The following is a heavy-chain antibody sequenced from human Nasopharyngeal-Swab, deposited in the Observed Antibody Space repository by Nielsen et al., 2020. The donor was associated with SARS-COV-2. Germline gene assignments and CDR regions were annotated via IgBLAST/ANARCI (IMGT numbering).Heavy chain of an antibody. V-gene: IGHV3-23*01. J-gene: IGHJ4*02. CDR3: AREVGSSGWYTVDY. Sequence: GGSLRLSCAASGFTFSTYAMTWVRQAPGKGLQWVSTIRPAADRTCYTDSVKGRFTISRDNSRNTLFLQMNMLRAEDTAVYYCAREVGSSGWYTVDYWGQGTLVTVSS. CDR1: GFTFSTYA. CDR2: IRPAADRT. D-gene: IGHD6-19*01.